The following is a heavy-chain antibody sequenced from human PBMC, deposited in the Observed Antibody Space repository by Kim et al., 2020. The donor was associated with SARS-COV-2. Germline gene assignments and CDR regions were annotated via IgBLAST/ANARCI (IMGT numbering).Heavy chain of an antibody. V-gene: IGHV4-39*01. CDR1: GASISSSSYY. CDR3: ARQAGIAARQVADF. D-gene: IGHD6-6*01. CDR2: IFHSGST. J-gene: IGHJ1*01. Sequence: SETLSLICNVSGASISSSSYYWGWLRQTPGKGLEWIGTIFHSGSTYYSPSLKSRLSISIDTSKSHFSLRLRSVSAADTGIYYCARQAGIAARQVADFWGQGTHVTISS.